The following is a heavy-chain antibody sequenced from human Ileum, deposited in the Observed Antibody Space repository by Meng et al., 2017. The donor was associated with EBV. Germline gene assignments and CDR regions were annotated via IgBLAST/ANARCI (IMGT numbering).Heavy chain of an antibody. V-gene: IGHV1-18*01. CDR2: LIPYINST. CDR1: CDAFSTYA. J-gene: IGHJ4*02. D-gene: IGHD5-18*01. CDR3: ARRRGYQPRFAY. Sequence: QFQLVEPGAEVERPWASAGVSFKLSCDAFSTYAIGWLLRAPGQGLEWLVGLIPYINSTKSAQKVQDRITLTTNETTTSAYMELSSLTSEDTAVYFCARRRGYQPRFAYWGQGTLVTVSS.